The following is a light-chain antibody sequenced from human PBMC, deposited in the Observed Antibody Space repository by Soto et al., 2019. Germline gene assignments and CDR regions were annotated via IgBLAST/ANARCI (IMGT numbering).Light chain of an antibody. CDR2: EVS. V-gene: IGLV2-14*01. CDR3: FSFSTHCIHV. CDR1: SSDIGAYNY. J-gene: IGLJ6*01. Sequence: QPVPTQPASVSGPPGQSIAISCTGSSSDIGAYNYVSWLQQYPGKAPKLIISEVSNRPSGVSNRFSGSKSGTEASLTISGLQTEDYDDYFCFSFSTHCIHVLGSGNKVTVL.